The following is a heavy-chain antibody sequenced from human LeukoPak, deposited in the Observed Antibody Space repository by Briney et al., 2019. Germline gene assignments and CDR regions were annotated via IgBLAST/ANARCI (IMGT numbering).Heavy chain of an antibody. V-gene: IGHV1-69*05. Sequence: SVKVSCKASGGTFSSYAISWVRQAPGQALEWMGGIIPIFGTANYAQKFQGRVTITTDESTSTAYMELSSLRSEDTAVYYCAGGGLGYCSGGSCYSTAFDIWGQGTMVTVSS. D-gene: IGHD2-15*01. CDR1: GGTFSSYA. CDR3: AGGGLGYCSGGSCYSTAFDI. CDR2: IIPIFGTA. J-gene: IGHJ3*02.